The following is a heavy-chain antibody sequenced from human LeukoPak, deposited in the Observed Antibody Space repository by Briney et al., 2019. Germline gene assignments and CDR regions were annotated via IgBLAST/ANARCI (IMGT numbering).Heavy chain of an antibody. J-gene: IGHJ4*02. V-gene: IGHV1-46*01. CDR3: ARWSYDSSGYPNYFDY. CDR2: INPSGGST. D-gene: IGHD3-22*01. CDR1: GYTFTSYY. Sequence: ASVKVSCKASGYTFTSYYMHWVRQAPGQGLEWMGIINPSGGSTSYAQKFQGRVTMTRDTSTSTVYMEPSSLRSEDTAVYYCARWSYDSSGYPNYFDYWGQGTLVTVSS.